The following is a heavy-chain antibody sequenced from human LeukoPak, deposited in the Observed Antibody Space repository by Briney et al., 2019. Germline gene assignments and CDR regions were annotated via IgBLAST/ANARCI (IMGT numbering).Heavy chain of an antibody. J-gene: IGHJ4*02. Sequence: GGSLRLSCAASGFTVSSNYMSWVRQAPGKGLEWVGRIKSKTDGGTTDYAAPVKGRFTISRDDSKNTLYLQMNSLKTEDTAVYYCTTRGVGYGTTYYFDYWGQGTLVTVSS. D-gene: IGHD5-18*01. CDR2: IKSKTDGGTT. V-gene: IGHV3-15*01. CDR1: GFTVSSNY. CDR3: TTRGVGYGTTYYFDY.